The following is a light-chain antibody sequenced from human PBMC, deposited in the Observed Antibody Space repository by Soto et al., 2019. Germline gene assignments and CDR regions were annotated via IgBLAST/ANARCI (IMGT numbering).Light chain of an antibody. J-gene: IGLJ2*01. CDR2: YDS. CDR3: QVWDSSSDHHVV. V-gene: IGLV3-21*04. Sequence: SYELTQPPSVSVAPGKTARITCGGNNIGSKSVHWYQQKPGQAPVLVIYYDSARPSGIPERFSGSNSGNTATLTISRVEAGDEADYYGQVWDSSSDHHVVFGGGTKLTVL. CDR1: NIGSKS.